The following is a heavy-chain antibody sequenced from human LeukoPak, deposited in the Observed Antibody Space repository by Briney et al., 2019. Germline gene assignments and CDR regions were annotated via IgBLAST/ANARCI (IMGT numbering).Heavy chain of an antibody. V-gene: IGHV4-4*02. CDR2: IYHGGTI. CDR3: ARGLNYDLNP. D-gene: IGHD3-3*01. Sequence: SETLSLTCTVSGGSISSANWWDWVRQPPGKGLEWIGEIYHGGTINYNPTLKSRVTISLDESNNQFSLRLSSVTAADTAVYYCARGLNYDLNPWGQGTLVIVSS. CDR1: GGSISSANW. J-gene: IGHJ5*02.